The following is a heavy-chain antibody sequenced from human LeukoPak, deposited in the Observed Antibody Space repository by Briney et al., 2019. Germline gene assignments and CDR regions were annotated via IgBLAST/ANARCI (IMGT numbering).Heavy chain of an antibody. CDR1: GFTFSSYG. Sequence: PGRSLRLSCAASGFTFSSYGMHWVRQAPGKGLEWVAVISYDGSNKYYADSVKGRFTISRDNSKNTLYLQMNSLRAEDTAVYYCAKPYGSGSYYIVPHYFDYWGQGTLVTVSS. CDR2: ISYDGSNK. V-gene: IGHV3-30*18. D-gene: IGHD3-10*01. CDR3: AKPYGSGSYYIVPHYFDY. J-gene: IGHJ4*02.